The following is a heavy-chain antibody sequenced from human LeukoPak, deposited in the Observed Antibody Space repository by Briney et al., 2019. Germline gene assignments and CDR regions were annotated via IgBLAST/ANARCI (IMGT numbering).Heavy chain of an antibody. Sequence: SETLSLTCTVSGDSISSSYWSWIRQPPGKGLGWIGEINHSGSTNYNPSLKSRVTISVDTSKNQFSLKLSSVTAADTAVYYCASDSDYGRWFDPWGQGTLVTVSS. CDR2: INHSGST. V-gene: IGHV4-34*01. CDR1: GDSISSSY. J-gene: IGHJ5*02. D-gene: IGHD5-12*01. CDR3: ASDSDYGRWFDP.